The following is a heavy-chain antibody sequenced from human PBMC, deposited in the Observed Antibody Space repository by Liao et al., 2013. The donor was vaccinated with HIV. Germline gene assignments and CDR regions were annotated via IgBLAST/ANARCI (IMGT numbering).Heavy chain of an antibody. Sequence: VQLQQWGAGLLKPSETLSLTCAVYGGSFSGYYWSWIRQPPGKGLEWIGEINHSGSTNYNPSLKSRVTMSVDTSKNQFSLELTSVTAADTAVYFCARGLGSWGQGTMVTVSS. CDR1: GGSFSGYY. V-gene: IGHV4-34*01. CDR2: INHSGST. CDR3: ARGLGS. D-gene: IGHD1-26*01. J-gene: IGHJ3*01.